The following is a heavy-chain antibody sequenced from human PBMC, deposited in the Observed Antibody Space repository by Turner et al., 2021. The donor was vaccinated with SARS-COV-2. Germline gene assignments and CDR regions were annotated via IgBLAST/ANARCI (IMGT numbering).Heavy chain of an antibody. D-gene: IGHD3-9*01. CDR1: GGSFSGYY. V-gene: IGHV4-34*01. J-gene: IGHJ5*02. Sequence: QVQLERWGAVLLMPSEPLSLPCCVYGGSFSGYYWSWRRSPPGKGPEWIGEIYHSGSTNYNPSLKSRVTISVDTSKNQLSLQLSSVTAADTAVYYCARSWGGILTGDSFDPWGQGTLVTVSS. CDR2: IYHSGST. CDR3: ARSWGGILTGDSFDP.